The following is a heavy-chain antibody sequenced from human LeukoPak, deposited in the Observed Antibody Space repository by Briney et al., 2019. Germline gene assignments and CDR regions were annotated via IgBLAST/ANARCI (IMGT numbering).Heavy chain of an antibody. J-gene: IGHJ4*02. CDR1: GYTFTGYY. CDR3: ARVGGSGSYDY. V-gene: IGHV1-46*01. Sequence: ASVKVSCKASGYTFTGYYMHWVRQAPGQGLEWMGIINPSGGSTSYAQKFQGRVTMTRDMSTSTVYMELSSLRSEDTAVYYCARVGGSGSYDYWGQGTLVTVSS. D-gene: IGHD3-10*01. CDR2: INPSGGST.